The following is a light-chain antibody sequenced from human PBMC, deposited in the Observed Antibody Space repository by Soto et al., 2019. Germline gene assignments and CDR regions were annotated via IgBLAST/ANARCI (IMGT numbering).Light chain of an antibody. V-gene: IGKV1-17*01. Sequence: DIQMTQSPSSLSASVGDRVTITCRASQGIRKDLGWYQEKPGKAPKRLIYAASSLQSGVPSRFSGSGSGTEFTLTIGSLQPEDFATYYCLQHNSYPYTFGQGTKLEIK. CDR2: AAS. CDR1: QGIRKD. J-gene: IGKJ2*01. CDR3: LQHNSYPYT.